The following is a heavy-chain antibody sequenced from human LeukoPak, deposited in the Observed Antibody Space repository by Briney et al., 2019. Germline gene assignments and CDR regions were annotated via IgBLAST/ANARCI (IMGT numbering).Heavy chain of an antibody. CDR3: ARDKIPYYYGSGSSPRC. D-gene: IGHD3-10*01. CDR1: GLTFDTCP. J-gene: IGHJ4*02. CDR2: ISSDGGDK. Sequence: PGGSLRLSCAASGLTFDTCPIHWVRQAPGKGLEWVSSISSDGGDKYYADSVKGRFTISRDNSKNTLYLQMNSLRAEDTAVYYCARDKIPYYYGSGSSPRCWGQGTLVTVSS. V-gene: IGHV3-30*04.